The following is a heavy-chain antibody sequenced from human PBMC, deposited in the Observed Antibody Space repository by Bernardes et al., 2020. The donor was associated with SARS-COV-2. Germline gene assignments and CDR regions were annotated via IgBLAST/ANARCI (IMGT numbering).Heavy chain of an antibody. Sequence: APVKVACKASGYTFTNYGISWVRQAPGQGLEWMGWISGYNGKTNYEQKFQDRVTMTTDTSTSTAYMELRSLRSDDTAVYYCARDLLAHMVYGRFDYWGQGTLVTVSS. CDR2: ISGYNGKT. V-gene: IGHV1-18*01. CDR1: GYTFTNYG. J-gene: IGHJ4*02. D-gene: IGHD2-8*01. CDR3: ARDLLAHMVYGRFDY.